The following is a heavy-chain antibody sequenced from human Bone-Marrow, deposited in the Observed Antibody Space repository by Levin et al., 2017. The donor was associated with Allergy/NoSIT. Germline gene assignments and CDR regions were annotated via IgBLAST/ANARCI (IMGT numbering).Heavy chain of an antibody. CDR2: IYWNDDK. V-gene: IGHV2-5*01. J-gene: IGHJ4*02. Sequence: SGPTLVKPTQTLTLTCTFSGFSLSTSGVGVAWIRQPPGKALEWLALIYWNDDKQYRPSLQSRLSITKDTSRKQVVLTLTNLDPVDTATYYCAHTLRGVDYLWGTFRPFDYWGQGTLVSVSS. CDR3: AHTLRGVDYLWGTFRPFDY. D-gene: IGHD3-16*02. CDR1: GFSLSTSGVG.